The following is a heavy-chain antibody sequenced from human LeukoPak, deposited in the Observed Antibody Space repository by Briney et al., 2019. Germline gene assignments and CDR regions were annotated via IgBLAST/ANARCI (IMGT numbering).Heavy chain of an antibody. D-gene: IGHD1-26*01. Sequence: GGSLRLSCAASGFTFSSYGMHWVRQAPGKGLEWVAFTRYDGSNKYYADSVKGRFTISRDNSKNTLYLQMNSLRAEDTAVYYCAKDAEGSGSYYGWYFDLWGRGTLVTVSS. CDR2: TRYDGSNK. CDR3: AKDAEGSGSYYGWYFDL. J-gene: IGHJ2*01. V-gene: IGHV3-30*02. CDR1: GFTFSSYG.